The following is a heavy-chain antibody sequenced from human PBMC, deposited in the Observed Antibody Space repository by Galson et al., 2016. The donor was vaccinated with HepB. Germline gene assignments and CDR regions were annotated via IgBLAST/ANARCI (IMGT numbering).Heavy chain of an antibody. V-gene: IGHV3-23*01. CDR3: VKVNAAAVRYLES. J-gene: IGHJ4*02. D-gene: IGHD2-2*01. CDR1: GLTFSSYA. Sequence: SLRLSCAVSGLTFSSYAMRWVRQAPGKGLERVSAISGNGDSTYYGDSGRGRFTISRDNSRNTLHLQMNSLRAEDTALYSCVKVNAAAVRYLESWGQGTLVTVAS. CDR2: ISGNGDST.